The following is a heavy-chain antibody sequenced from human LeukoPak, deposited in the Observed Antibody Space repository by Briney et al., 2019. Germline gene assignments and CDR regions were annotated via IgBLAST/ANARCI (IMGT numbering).Heavy chain of an antibody. J-gene: IGHJ6*02. D-gene: IGHD4-17*01. CDR3: AREDPQTTVPEGLDV. V-gene: IGHV4-59*01. Sequence: SQTRSLTCTVSGGSISNYYWSWIRQSPVKGLEWIGYIYFSGATNYNPSLKSRVTISVDTSKNQFSLKLSSITAADTAVYYCAREDPQTTVPEGLDVWGQGTTVTVSS. CDR1: GGSISNYY. CDR2: IYFSGAT.